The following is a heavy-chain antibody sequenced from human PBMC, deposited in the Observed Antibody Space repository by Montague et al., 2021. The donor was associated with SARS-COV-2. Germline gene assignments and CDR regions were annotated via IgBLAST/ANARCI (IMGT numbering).Heavy chain of an antibody. Sequence: PALVKPTQTFTLTCTFSGFSLSTSGMCVSWIRQPPGKALEWLALIDWDDDKYYSTSLKTRLTISKDTSKNQVVLTMTNMDPVDTATYYCARTQIVDIYYYYGMDVWGQGTTVTVSS. CDR3: ARTQIVDIYYYYGMDV. V-gene: IGHV2-70*01. CDR1: GFSLSTSGMC. J-gene: IGHJ6*02. D-gene: IGHD5-12*01. CDR2: IDWDDDK.